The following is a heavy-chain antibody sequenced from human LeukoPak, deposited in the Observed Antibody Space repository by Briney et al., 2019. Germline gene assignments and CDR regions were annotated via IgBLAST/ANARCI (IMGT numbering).Heavy chain of an antibody. CDR1: GYTFTSYD. CDR2: MNPNSGNT. D-gene: IGHD5-18*01. J-gene: IGHJ4*02. V-gene: IGHV1-8*01. Sequence: ASVKVSCKASGYTFTSYDINWVRQATGQGLEWMGWMNPNSGNTGYAQKFQGRVTMTRNTSISTAYMELSSLRSDDTAVYYCATQLDTAFYYFDYWGQGTLVTVSS. CDR3: ATQLDTAFYYFDY.